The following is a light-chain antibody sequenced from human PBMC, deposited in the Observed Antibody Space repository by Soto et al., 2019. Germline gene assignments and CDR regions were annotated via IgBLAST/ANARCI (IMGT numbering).Light chain of an antibody. J-gene: IGLJ3*02. CDR1: RSNIGSNT. CDR2: SNN. CDR3: AAWDDSLNGPG. Sequence: QSVLTQPPSASGTPGQRVTISCSGSRSNIGSNTVNWYQQLPGTAPKLLIYSNNQRPSGVPDRFSGSKSGTSASLAISGLQAEDGADYYCAAWDDSLNGPGFGGGTKLTVL. V-gene: IGLV1-44*01.